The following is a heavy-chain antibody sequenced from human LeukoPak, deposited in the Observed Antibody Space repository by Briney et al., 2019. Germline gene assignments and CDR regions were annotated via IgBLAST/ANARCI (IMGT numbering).Heavy chain of an antibody. CDR3: ARARYYYDSSGYLPDAFDI. Sequence: PSETLSLTCTVSGGSISSSSYYWGWIRQPPGKGLEWIGSIYYSGSTYYNPSLKSRVTISVDTSKNQFSLKLSSVTAADTAVYYCARARYYYDSSGYLPDAFDIWGQVTMVTVSS. J-gene: IGHJ3*02. V-gene: IGHV4-39*01. CDR1: GGSISSSSYY. D-gene: IGHD3-22*01. CDR2: IYYSGST.